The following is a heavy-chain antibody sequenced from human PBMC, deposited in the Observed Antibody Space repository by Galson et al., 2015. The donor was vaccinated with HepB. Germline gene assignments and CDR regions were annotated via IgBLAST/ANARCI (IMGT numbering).Heavy chain of an antibody. J-gene: IGHJ4*02. CDR3: ATATAFDY. V-gene: IGHV3-23*01. Sequence: SLRLSCAASGFTFSSYVMSWVRQGPGKGLGWVSSIIGSGDSTYYADSVKGRFTISRDNSKNTLYLQMNSLRAEDTAVYYCATATAFDYWGQGALVTVSS. CDR1: GFTFSSYV. D-gene: IGHD4-17*01. CDR2: IIGSGDST.